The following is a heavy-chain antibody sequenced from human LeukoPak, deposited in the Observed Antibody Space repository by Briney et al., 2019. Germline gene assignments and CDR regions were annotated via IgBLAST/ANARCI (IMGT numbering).Heavy chain of an antibody. V-gene: IGHV1-8*01. CDR2: MNPNRGDT. CDR1: GYTFTSYD. D-gene: IGHD6-19*01. Sequence: ASVKVSCTASGYTFTSYDIHWVRQATGQGLEWMGRMNPNRGDTDYAQKFQGRVTMTRNTSISTAYMELSSLRSEDTAVYYCARKYSSGWYYHYYYYGMDVWGQGTTVTVSS. J-gene: IGHJ6*02. CDR3: ARKYSSGWYYHYYYYGMDV.